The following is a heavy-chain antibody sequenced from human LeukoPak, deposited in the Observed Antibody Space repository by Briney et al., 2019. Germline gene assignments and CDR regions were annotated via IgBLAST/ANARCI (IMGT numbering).Heavy chain of an antibody. CDR2: INAGNGNT. CDR3: ARDGNYYDSSAGDY. CDR1: GYTFTSYA. V-gene: IGHV1-3*01. Sequence: ASVKVSCKASGYTFTSYAMHWVRQAPGQRFEWMGWINAGNGNTKYSQKFQGRVTITRDTSASTAYMELSSLRSEDTAVYYCARDGNYYDSSAGDYWGQGTLVTVSS. D-gene: IGHD3-22*01. J-gene: IGHJ4*02.